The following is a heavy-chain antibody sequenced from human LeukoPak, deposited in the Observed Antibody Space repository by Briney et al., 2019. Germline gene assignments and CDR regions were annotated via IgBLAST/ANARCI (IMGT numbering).Heavy chain of an antibody. CDR3: ARPNGYCSSTSCSLNWFDP. Sequence: PSETLSLTCAVYGGSFSGYYWSWIRQPPGKGLEWIGEINHSGSTSYNPSLKSRVTISVGTSKNQFSLKLSSVTAADAAVYYCARPNGYCSSTSCSLNWFDPWGQGALVTVSS. D-gene: IGHD2-2*01. CDR1: GGSFSGYY. J-gene: IGHJ5*02. V-gene: IGHV4-34*01. CDR2: INHSGST.